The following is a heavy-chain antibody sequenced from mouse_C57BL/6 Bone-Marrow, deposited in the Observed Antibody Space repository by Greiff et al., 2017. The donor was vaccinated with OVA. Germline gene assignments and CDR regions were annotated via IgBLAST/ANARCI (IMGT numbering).Heavy chain of an antibody. V-gene: IGHV3-6*01. CDR1: GYSITSGYY. CDR2: ISYDGSN. Sequence: EVQVVESGPGLVKPSQSLSLTCSVTGYSITSGYYWNWIRQFPGNKLEWMGYISYDGSNNYNPSLKNRISITRDTSKNQFFLKLNSVTTEDTATYYCARGSVHFDYWGQGTTLTVSS. J-gene: IGHJ2*01. CDR3: ARGSVHFDY.